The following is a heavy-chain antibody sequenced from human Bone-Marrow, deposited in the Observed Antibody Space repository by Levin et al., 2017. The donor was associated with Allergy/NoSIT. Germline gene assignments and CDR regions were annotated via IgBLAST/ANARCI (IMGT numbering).Heavy chain of an antibody. CDR2: TYYRSKWYN. Sequence: SQTLSLTCAISGDSVSSNSAAWNWIRQSPSRGLEWLGRTYYRSKWYNDYAVSVKSRITINPDTSKNQFSLQLNSVTPEDTAVYYCARQDRGYCSGGSCYRFVYWGQGTLVTVSS. V-gene: IGHV6-1*01. D-gene: IGHD2-15*01. J-gene: IGHJ4*02. CDR1: GDSVSSNSAA. CDR3: ARQDRGYCSGGSCYRFVY.